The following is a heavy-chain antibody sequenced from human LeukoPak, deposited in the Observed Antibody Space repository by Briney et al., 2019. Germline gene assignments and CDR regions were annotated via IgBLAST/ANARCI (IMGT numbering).Heavy chain of an antibody. CDR2: IIPIFGTA. CDR1: GGTFSSYA. D-gene: IGHD5-12*01. J-gene: IGHJ4*02. Sequence: SVKVSCKASGGTFSSYAISWGRQAPGQGLEWRGGIIPIFGTANYAQKFQGRVTITADESTSTAYMELSSLRSEDTAVYYCASTPGYSGYGGAFDYWGQGTLVTVSS. CDR3: ASTPGYSGYGGAFDY. V-gene: IGHV1-69*13.